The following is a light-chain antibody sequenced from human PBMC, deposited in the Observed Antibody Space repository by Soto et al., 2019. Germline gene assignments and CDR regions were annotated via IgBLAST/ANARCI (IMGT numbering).Light chain of an antibody. CDR2: DAS. CDR3: QQYYTRRT. CDR1: QDINNW. V-gene: IGKV1-5*01. J-gene: IGKJ1*01. Sequence: DIQMTESPSILSASVGARVTITCRASQDINNWLAWYPQKPGNAPKLLIYDASTSESGVPSRFSGGGSGTEFTLTISSLQPDYSATYYCQQYYTRRTFGQGTKVDIK.